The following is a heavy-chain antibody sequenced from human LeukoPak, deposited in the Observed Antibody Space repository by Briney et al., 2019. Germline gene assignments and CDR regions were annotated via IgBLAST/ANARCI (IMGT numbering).Heavy chain of an antibody. CDR3: ARALSRIAAHGY. J-gene: IGHJ4*02. CDR2: INHSGST. CDR1: GGSFSGYY. Sequence: NPSETLSLTCAVYGGSFSGYYWSWIRQPPGKGLEWIGKINHSGSTNYNPSLKSRVTISVDTSKNQFSLKLSSVTAADTAVYYCARALSRIAAHGYWGQGTLVTVSS. D-gene: IGHD6-6*01. V-gene: IGHV4-34*01.